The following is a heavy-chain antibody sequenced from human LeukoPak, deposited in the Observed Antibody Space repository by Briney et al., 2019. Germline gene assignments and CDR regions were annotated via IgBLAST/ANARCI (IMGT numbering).Heavy chain of an antibody. CDR2: ITGSGDYT. D-gene: IGHD2-2*02. CDR1: GFTFSSYS. V-gene: IGHV3-21*01. J-gene: IGHJ4*02. Sequence: PGGSLRLSCAASGFTFSSYSMNWVRQAPGNGLEWVSSITGSGDYTYYADSVKGRFTISRDNSKNTLYLQMNSLRAEDTAVYYCAREGDWCSSTSCYTALGYWGQGTLVTVSS. CDR3: AREGDWCSSTSCYTALGY.